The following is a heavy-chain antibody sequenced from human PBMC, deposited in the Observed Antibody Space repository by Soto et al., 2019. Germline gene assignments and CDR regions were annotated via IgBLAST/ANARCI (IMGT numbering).Heavy chain of an antibody. V-gene: IGHV4-31*03. Sequence: SETLSLTCTVSGGSISSGGYYWSWIRQHPGKGLEWIGYIYYSGSTYYNPSLKSRVTISVDTSKNQFSLKLSSVTAADTAVYYCARASIVVVPAAATYFDYWGQGTLVTVSS. J-gene: IGHJ4*02. CDR3: ARASIVVVPAAATYFDY. CDR2: IYYSGST. D-gene: IGHD2-2*01. CDR1: GGSISSGGYY.